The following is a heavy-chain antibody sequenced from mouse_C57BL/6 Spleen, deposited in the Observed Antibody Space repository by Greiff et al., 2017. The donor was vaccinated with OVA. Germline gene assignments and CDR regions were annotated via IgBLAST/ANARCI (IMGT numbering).Heavy chain of an antibody. CDR1: GYTFTSYW. D-gene: IGHD2-12*01. V-gene: IGHV1-52*01. Sequence: QVQLQQPGAELVRPGSSVKLSCKASGYTFTSYWMHWVKQRPIQGLEWIGNIDPSASETHYTQKFKDKATLTVDKSSSTADMQLSSLTAEDSAVYYCARLDSEADWGQGTLVTVSA. CDR2: IDPSASET. J-gene: IGHJ3*01. CDR3: ARLDSEAD.